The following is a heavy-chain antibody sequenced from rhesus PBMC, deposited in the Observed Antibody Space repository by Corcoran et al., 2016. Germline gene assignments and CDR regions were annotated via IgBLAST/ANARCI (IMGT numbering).Heavy chain of an antibody. V-gene: IGHV4-127*01. Sequence: QVQLQESGPGLVKPSETLALTCAVSGYSISSGYGWSWTRQATGRGPGWIGYIYGSGSSTNYNPSLKSRVTLSVDTSKNQFSLKLSSVTAADTAVYYCARSGGYSGSWDYFDYWGQGVLVTVSS. CDR3: ARSGGYSGSWDYFDY. CDR2: IYGSGSST. CDR1: GYSISSGYG. J-gene: IGHJ4*01. D-gene: IGHD6-25*01.